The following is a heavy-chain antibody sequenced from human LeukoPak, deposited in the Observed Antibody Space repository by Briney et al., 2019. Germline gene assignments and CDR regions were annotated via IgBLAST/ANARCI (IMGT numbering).Heavy chain of an antibody. D-gene: IGHD6-19*01. Sequence: PSETLSLTCTVSGDSISDINHYWGWIRQPPGKELEWIGNIYYTGRTFYNPSLKSRVTISRDTSKNQFSLKLSSLTTADTAVYYCARHASVDGNWPRPLDYWGQGSLVTVSS. CDR3: ARHASVDGNWPRPLDY. CDR2: IYYTGRT. CDR1: GDSISDINHY. V-gene: IGHV4-39*01. J-gene: IGHJ4*02.